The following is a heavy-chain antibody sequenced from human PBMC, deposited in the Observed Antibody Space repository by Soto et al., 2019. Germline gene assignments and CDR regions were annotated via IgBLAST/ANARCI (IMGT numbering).Heavy chain of an antibody. CDR1: GFTFSSYS. J-gene: IGHJ6*02. D-gene: IGHD3-9*01. Sequence: EVQLVESGGGLVKPGGSLRLSCAASGFTFSSYSMNWVRQAPGKGLEWVSSISSSSSYIYYADSVKGRFTIARDNAKYSLYLQMNSLRAEDTAVYYCARGELRYFDWLSLEGSLTYYYGMDVWGQGTTVTVSS. CDR3: ARGELRYFDWLSLEGSLTYYYGMDV. CDR2: ISSSSSYI. V-gene: IGHV3-21*01.